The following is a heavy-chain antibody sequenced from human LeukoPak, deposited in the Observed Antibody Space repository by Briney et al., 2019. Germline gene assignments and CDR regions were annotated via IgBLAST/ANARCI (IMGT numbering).Heavy chain of an antibody. Sequence: SATLSLTCTVSDGSISSYYWSWIRQHPGKGLEWIGSIYYSGSTNYNPSLKSRVTISVDTSKNQFSLKLSSVTAADTAVYYCARASSSTSCYACPYYYYYMDVWGKGTTLTVSS. CDR2: IYYSGST. CDR3: ARASSSTSCYACPYYYYYMDV. J-gene: IGHJ6*03. D-gene: IGHD2-2*01. CDR1: DGSISSYY. V-gene: IGHV4-59*01.